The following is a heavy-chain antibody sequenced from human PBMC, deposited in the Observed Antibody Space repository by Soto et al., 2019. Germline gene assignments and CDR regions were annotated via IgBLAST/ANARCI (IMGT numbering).Heavy chain of an antibody. Sequence: TSETLSLTCTVSGGSISSYYWSWIRQPPGKGLEWIGYIYYSGSTNYNPSLKSRVTISVDTSKNQFSLKLSSVTAADTAVYYCARVYGSGSSFTFDYWGQGTLVTVSS. CDR3: ARVYGSGSSFTFDY. J-gene: IGHJ4*02. V-gene: IGHV4-59*01. CDR2: IYYSGST. CDR1: GGSISSYY. D-gene: IGHD3-10*01.